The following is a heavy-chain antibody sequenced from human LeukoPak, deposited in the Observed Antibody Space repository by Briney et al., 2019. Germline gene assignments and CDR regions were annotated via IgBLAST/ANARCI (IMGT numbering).Heavy chain of an antibody. CDR1: GFTFSIYS. Sequence: PGGSLRLSCAASGFTFSIYSMNWVRQAPGKGLEWVSYISSSSSTIHYADSVKGRFTISRDNSKNTLYLQMNSLRAEDTAVYYCAKDLITMVRGVISYFDYWGQGTLVTVSS. CDR2: ISSSSSTI. V-gene: IGHV3-48*01. D-gene: IGHD3-10*01. J-gene: IGHJ4*02. CDR3: AKDLITMVRGVISYFDY.